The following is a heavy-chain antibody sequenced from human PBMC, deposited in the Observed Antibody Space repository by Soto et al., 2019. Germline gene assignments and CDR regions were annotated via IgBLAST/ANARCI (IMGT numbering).Heavy chain of an antibody. J-gene: IGHJ5*02. V-gene: IGHV3-9*01. CDR3: AKDIFSTYYDFWSGYYRGPWFDP. CDR2: ISWNSGSI. D-gene: IGHD3-3*01. CDR1: GFTFDDYA. Sequence: GGSLRLSCAASGFTFDDYAMHWVRQAPGKGLEWVSGISWNSGSIGYADSVKGRFTISRDNAKNSLYLQMNSLRAEDTALYYCAKDIFSTYYDFWSGYYRGPWFDPWGQGTLVTVSS.